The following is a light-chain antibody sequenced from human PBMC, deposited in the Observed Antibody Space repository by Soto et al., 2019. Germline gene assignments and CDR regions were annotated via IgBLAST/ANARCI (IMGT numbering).Light chain of an antibody. CDR1: QAINNNF. J-gene: IGKJ5*01. V-gene: IGKV3-20*01. Sequence: VLTQSPGTLSLSPGERATLSCRASQAINNNFLAWYQQKPGQAPRLLIYRSSGRATGIPDRFSGSGSGTDFTLTISRLEPEDFAVYYCQQFGTSLFTFGQGTRLEIK. CDR2: RSS. CDR3: QQFGTSLFT.